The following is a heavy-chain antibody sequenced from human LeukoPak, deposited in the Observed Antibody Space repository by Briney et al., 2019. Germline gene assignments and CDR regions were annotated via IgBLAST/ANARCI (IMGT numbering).Heavy chain of an antibody. CDR1: GGSISSYY. CDR3: AGDRYSSIWSYY. V-gene: IGHV4-59*03. CDR2: IYNDGST. D-gene: IGHD6-13*01. J-gene: IGHJ4*02. Sequence: SETLSLTCTVSGGSISSYYWSWIRQPPGKGLEWIGYIYNDGSTNYSPSLRSRVAISVDTTKNQVSLELTSLTAADTAVYYCAGDRYSSIWSYYWGQGTLVTVSS.